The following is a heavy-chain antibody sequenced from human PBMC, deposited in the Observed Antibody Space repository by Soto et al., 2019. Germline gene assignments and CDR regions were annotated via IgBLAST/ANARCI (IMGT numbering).Heavy chain of an antibody. D-gene: IGHD2-2*01. J-gene: IGHJ6*02. CDR2: ISAYNGNT. V-gene: IGHV1-18*04. CDR3: ARYCSSTSCYVGMDV. Sequence: QVQLVQSGAEVKKPGASVKVSCKASGYTFTSYGISWVRQAPGQGREWMGWISAYNGNTNYAQKIQGRVTMTTDTSTSTAYMELRSLRSDDTAVYYCARYCSSTSCYVGMDVWGQGTTVTVSS. CDR1: GYTFTSYG.